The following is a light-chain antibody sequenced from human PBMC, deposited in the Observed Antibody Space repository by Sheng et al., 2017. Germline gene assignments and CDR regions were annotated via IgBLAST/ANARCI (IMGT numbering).Light chain of an antibody. J-gene: IGKJ4*01. V-gene: IGKV1-39*01. Sequence: DIQMTQSPPSLSASVGDRVTITCRASQSITFHLNWYQQKPGKAPKFLIYDASTLQSGVPSRFSGGGSGTDFTLTISSLQPEDFATYYCQQSHSAPLTFGGGTKVEIK. CDR2: DAS. CDR1: QSITFH. CDR3: QQSHSAPLT.